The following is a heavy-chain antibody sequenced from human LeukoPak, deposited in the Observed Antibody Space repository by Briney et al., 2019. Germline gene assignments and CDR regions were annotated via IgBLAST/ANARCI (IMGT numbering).Heavy chain of an antibody. D-gene: IGHD4-17*01. Sequence: ASVKVSCKASGYRFPSYYIHWVRQAPGQGLEWMGWINPNTGFTQFAQKFQGRVTLTSDTSINTVYMEVSRLTSDDTAIYYCAREMPTVTRPGLDVLGPGTTVIVS. V-gene: IGHV1-2*02. J-gene: IGHJ6*02. CDR2: INPNTGFT. CDR3: AREMPTVTRPGLDV. CDR1: GYRFPSYY.